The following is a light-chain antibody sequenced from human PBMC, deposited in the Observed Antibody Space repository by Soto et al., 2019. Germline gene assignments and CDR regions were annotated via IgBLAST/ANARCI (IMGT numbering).Light chain of an antibody. CDR1: QAVSTW. V-gene: IGKV1-12*01. CDR2: AAS. CDR3: QHSHSVPRT. Sequence: DIQMTQSPSFVSASVGDRVTITCRASQAVSTWLAWYQQKPGDAPKLLIYAASTLQSGVPSRFSGSGSGTDFTLTFRNLQTEDFATYYWQHSHSVPRTFGGGTKVEI. J-gene: IGKJ4*01.